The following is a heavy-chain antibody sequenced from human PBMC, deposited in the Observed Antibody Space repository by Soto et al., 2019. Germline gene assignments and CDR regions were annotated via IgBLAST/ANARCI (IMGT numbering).Heavy chain of an antibody. CDR2: IYYTGTT. J-gene: IGHJ4*02. Sequence: QVQLQESGPGLVKPSETLSLTCTVSGGSIRDYYWGWIRQSPGKGLEWIGYIYYTGTTKYSPSLKGRVTISVDSSKNQFSLKLDSVTAADTAVYYCARLGGYYQAFDSWGQGTLVTVSS. CDR3: ARLGGYYQAFDS. CDR1: GGSIRDYY. D-gene: IGHD3-22*01. V-gene: IGHV4-59*08.